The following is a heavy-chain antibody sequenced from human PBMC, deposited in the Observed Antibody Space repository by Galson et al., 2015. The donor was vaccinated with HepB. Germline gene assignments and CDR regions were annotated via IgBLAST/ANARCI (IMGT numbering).Heavy chain of an antibody. CDR1: GYTFTSYG. CDR2: ISAYNGNT. V-gene: IGHV1-18*01. J-gene: IGHJ3*02. D-gene: IGHD2-2*01. CDR3: ARDIGYCSSTSCGGGAFDI. Sequence: SVKVSCKASGYTFTSYGISWVRQAPGLGLEWMGWISAYNGNTNYAQKLQGRVTMTTDTSTSTAYMELRSLRSDDTAAYYCARDIGYCSSTSCGGGAFDIWGQGTMVTVSS.